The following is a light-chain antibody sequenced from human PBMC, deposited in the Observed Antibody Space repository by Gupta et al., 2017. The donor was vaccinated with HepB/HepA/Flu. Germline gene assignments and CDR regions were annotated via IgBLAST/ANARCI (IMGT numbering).Light chain of an antibody. CDR1: QSISNY. V-gene: IGKV3-11*01. Sequence: EIVLTQSPATLSLSPGDRATLSCRASQSISNYLEWYQQRPGQAPRLIIYDTSNRATGIPDGFSGSGSGTDFTLTSSSRETEDFAVYYGQHRSDWKTFGQGTKVEVK. CDR2: DTS. CDR3: QHRSDWKT. J-gene: IGKJ1*01.